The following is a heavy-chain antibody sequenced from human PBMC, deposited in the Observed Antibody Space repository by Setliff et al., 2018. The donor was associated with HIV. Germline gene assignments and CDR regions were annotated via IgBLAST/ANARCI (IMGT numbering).Heavy chain of an antibody. D-gene: IGHD6-6*01. Sequence: PSETLSLTCTVSGGSISNQYWSWIRQPQGKGLEWIGYIYYSGTTHYNPSLKSRVAMSVDTSKNQFSLDLTSVTPADTAVYYCARLRVSSSSQTFDHWGQGILGTVS. CDR1: GGSISNQY. CDR2: IYYSGTT. V-gene: IGHV4-59*11. CDR3: ARLRVSSSSQTFDH. J-gene: IGHJ4*02.